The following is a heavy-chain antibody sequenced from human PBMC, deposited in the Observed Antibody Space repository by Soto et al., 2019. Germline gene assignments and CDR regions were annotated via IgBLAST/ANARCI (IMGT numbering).Heavy chain of an antibody. D-gene: IGHD5-12*01. CDR1: GFTFSSYA. V-gene: IGHV3-15*07. J-gene: IGHJ4*02. CDR2: IKSKTDGGTT. Sequence: PGGSLRLSCAASGFTFSSYAMNWVRQAPGKGLEWVGRIKSKTDGGTTDYAAPVKGRFTISRDDSKNTLYLQMNSLKTEDTAVYYCTTSTSGYDFDYWGQGTLVTVSS. CDR3: TTSTSGYDFDY.